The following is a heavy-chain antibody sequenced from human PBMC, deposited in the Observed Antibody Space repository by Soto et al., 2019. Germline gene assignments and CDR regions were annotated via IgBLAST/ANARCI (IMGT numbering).Heavy chain of an antibody. CDR3: AKGGGFCSSTSCYMLGQYYYYGMDV. D-gene: IGHD2-2*02. J-gene: IGHJ6*02. CDR2: ISGSGGST. Sequence: GGSLRLSCAASGFTFSSNAMSWVRQAPGKGLEWVSAISGSGGSTYYADSVKGRFTISRDNSKNTLYLQMNSLRAEDTAVYYCAKGGGFCSSTSCYMLGQYYYYGMDVWGQGTTVTVSS. CDR1: GFTFSSNA. V-gene: IGHV3-23*01.